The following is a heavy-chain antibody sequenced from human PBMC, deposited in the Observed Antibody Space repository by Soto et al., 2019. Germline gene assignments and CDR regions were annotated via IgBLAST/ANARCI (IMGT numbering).Heavy chain of an antibody. J-gene: IGHJ6*03. D-gene: IGHD2-2*02. CDR3: ARAIYPQGGYYYMDV. CDR1: GGSISSYY. CDR2: IYYSGST. V-gene: IGHV4-59*08. Sequence: SETLSLTCTVSGGSISSYYWSWIRQPPGKGREWIGYIYYSGSTNYNPSLKSRVTISVDTSKNQFSLKLSSVTAADTAVYYCARAIYPQGGYYYMDVWGKGTTVTVSS.